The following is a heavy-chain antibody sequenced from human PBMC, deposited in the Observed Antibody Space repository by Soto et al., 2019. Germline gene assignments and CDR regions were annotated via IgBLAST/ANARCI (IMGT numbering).Heavy chain of an antibody. CDR3: AKYRGPGDFDY. Sequence: VQLLDSGGGLVQPGESLRLSCAASGFIFSRFAMSWVRQAPGKGLEWVSTVSNSGSTTYYADSVKGRFTISRDNSNGTLSLQMNSLRAEDTAVYYCAKYRGPGDFDYWGQGTLVTVSS. D-gene: IGHD3-10*01. CDR1: GFIFSRFA. CDR2: VSNSGSTT. V-gene: IGHV3-23*01. J-gene: IGHJ4*02.